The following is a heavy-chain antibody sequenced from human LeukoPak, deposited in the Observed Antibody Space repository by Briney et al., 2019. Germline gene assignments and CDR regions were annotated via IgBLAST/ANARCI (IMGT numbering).Heavy chain of an antibody. CDR3: ARSRYSGYDRDFYYGMDV. CDR1: GFTFSTYA. D-gene: IGHD5-12*01. Sequence: GGSLRLSCVASGFTFSTYALSWVRQAPGKGLEWVSGVGGSGDRTYYADSVKGRFTISRDNSKNTLFLHMDSLRAEDTAVYHCARSRYSGYDRDFYYGMDVWGQGTTVTVSS. J-gene: IGHJ6*02. V-gene: IGHV3-23*01. CDR2: VGGSGDRT.